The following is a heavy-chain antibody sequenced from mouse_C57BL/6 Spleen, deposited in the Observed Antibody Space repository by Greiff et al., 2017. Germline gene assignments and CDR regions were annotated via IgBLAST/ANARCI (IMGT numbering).Heavy chain of an antibody. Sequence: QVQLQQSGAELVKPGASVKISCKASGYAFSSYWMNWVKQRPGKGLEWIGQIYPGDGDTNYNGKFKGKATLTADKSSSTAYMQLSSLTSEDSAVYFCARREYGSRTWFAYWGQGTLVTVSA. CDR3: ARREYGSRTWFAY. CDR1: GYAFSSYW. V-gene: IGHV1-80*01. J-gene: IGHJ3*01. D-gene: IGHD1-1*01. CDR2: IYPGDGDT.